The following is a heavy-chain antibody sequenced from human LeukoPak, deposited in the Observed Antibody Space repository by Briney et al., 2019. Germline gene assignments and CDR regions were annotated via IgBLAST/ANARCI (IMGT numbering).Heavy chain of an antibody. Sequence: PGGSLRLSCAASGFTFSSYSMNWVRQAPGKGLEWVSYISSSSSTIYYADSVKGRFTISRDNAKNSLYLQTNSLRAEDTAVYYCARDGFVSDILTGYYVGVQYYFDYWGQGTLVTVSS. V-gene: IGHV3-48*01. J-gene: IGHJ4*02. CDR2: ISSSSSTI. CDR1: GFTFSSYS. D-gene: IGHD3-9*01. CDR3: ARDGFVSDILTGYYVGVQYYFDY.